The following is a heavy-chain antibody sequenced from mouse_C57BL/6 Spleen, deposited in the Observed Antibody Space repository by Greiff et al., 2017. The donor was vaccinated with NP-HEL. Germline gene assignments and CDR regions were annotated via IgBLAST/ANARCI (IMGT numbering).Heavy chain of an antibody. CDR2: INPNNGGT. V-gene: IGHV1-26*01. CDR1: GYTFTDYY. CDR3: ARSYYATWWEFDV. Sequence: VQLQQSGPELVKPGASVKLSCKASGYTFTDYYMNWVKQSPGKSLEWIGDINPNNGGTSYNQKFKGKATLTVDKSSSTAYMELRSLTSEDSAVYDCARSYYATWWEFDVWGTGTTVTVSS. D-gene: IGHD1-1*01. J-gene: IGHJ1*03.